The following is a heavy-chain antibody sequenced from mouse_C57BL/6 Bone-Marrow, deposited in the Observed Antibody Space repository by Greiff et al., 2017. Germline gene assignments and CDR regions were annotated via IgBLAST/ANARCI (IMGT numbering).Heavy chain of an antibody. Sequence: VQLQQSGAELVRPGSSVKMSCKTSGYTFTSYGINWVKQRPGQGLEWIGYIYIGNGYTEYNEKFKGKATLTSDTSSSTAYMQLSSLTSEDSAVYYCTRLAFYYGSSCFDYWGQGTTLTVSS. CDR3: TRLAFYYGSSCFDY. CDR1: GYTFTSYG. V-gene: IGHV1-58*01. J-gene: IGHJ2*01. D-gene: IGHD1-1*01. CDR2: IYIGNGYT.